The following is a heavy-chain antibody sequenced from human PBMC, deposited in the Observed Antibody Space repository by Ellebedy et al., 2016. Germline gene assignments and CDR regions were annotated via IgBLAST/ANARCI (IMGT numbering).Heavy chain of an antibody. V-gene: IGHV5-10-1*01. CDR2: IDPIDSYT. CDR3: ARLGLGTSSSLRYYYGMDV. D-gene: IGHD6-6*01. CDR1: GYSFTSYW. Sequence: GGSLRLSXKVSGYSFTSYWISWVRQMPGKGLEWMGRIDPIDSYTNYSPSFQGHVTISADKSISTAYLQWSSLTASDTAMYYCARLGLGTSSSLRYYYGMDVWGQGTTVTVSS. J-gene: IGHJ6*02.